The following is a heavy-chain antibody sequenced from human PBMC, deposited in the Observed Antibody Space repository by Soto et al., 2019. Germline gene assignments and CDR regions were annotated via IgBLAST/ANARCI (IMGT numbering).Heavy chain of an antibody. V-gene: IGHV3-23*01. J-gene: IGHJ4*02. CDR2: ISGSGGST. Sequence: GESLKISCAASGFTFSSYAMSWVRQAPGKGLEWVSAISGSGGSTYYADSVKGRFTISRDNSKNTLYLQMNSLRAEDTAVYYCAKGSGSGYDYRHGLDYWGQGTLVTVSS. CDR1: GFTFSSYA. D-gene: IGHD5-12*01. CDR3: AKGSGSGYDYRHGLDY.